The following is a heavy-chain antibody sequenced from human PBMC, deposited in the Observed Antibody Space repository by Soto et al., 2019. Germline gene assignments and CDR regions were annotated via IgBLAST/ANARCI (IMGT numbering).Heavy chain of an antibody. V-gene: IGHV4-59*04. Sequence: KSSETLSLTCTFSGDSMSSYYWSWIRQPPGEGLEWIGYIYNSGSTYYNSSLKSRVTISVDRSKNHFFLNLTSVTAADTAVYYCATYRKFFQIWGQGTKVTVSS. CDR2: IYNSGST. J-gene: IGHJ3*02. CDR3: ATYRKFFQI. CDR1: GDSMSSYY.